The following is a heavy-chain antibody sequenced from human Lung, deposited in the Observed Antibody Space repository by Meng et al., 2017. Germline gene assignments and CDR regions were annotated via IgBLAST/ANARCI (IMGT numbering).Heavy chain of an antibody. D-gene: IGHD4-11*01. J-gene: IGHJ4*02. CDR3: ARGPTTMAHDFDY. Sequence: QGQLHEWGAGLLKPSETLSLTCVGSGGSFSDYYWSWIRQPPGKGLEWIGEINHSGSTNYNPSLESRATISVDTSQNNLSLKLSSVTAADSAVYYCARGPTTMAHDFDYWGQGTLVTVSS. CDR2: INHSGST. CDR1: GGSFSDYY. V-gene: IGHV4-34*01.